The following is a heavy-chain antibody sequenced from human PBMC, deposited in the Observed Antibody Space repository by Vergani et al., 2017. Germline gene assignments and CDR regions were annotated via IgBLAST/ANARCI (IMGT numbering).Heavy chain of an antibody. CDR2: IYTSGST. J-gene: IGHJ6*02. CDR3: ARELSYYYGSGSDDYNPYYYEGMDV. Sequence: QVQLQESGPGLVKPSETLSLTCTVSNDSVSNTFYYWGWIRQTPGKGLEWIGRIYTSGSTNYNPSLKSRVTISVDTSKNQFSLKLSSVTAADTAVYYCARELSYYYGSGSDDYNPYYYEGMDVWGPGTTVTVSS. V-gene: IGHV4-39*07. CDR1: NDSVSNTFYY. D-gene: IGHD3-10*01.